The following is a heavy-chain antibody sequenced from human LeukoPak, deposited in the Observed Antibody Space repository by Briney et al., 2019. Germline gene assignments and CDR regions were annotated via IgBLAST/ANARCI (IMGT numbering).Heavy chain of an antibody. V-gene: IGHV4-39*07. Sequence: SETLSLTCTVSGGSISSSSYYWGWIRQPPGKGLEWIGSIYYSGSTYYNPSLKSRVTISVDTSKNQFSLKLSSVTAADTAVYYCARGGGTGIAAAGPYWGQGTLVTVSS. CDR3: ARGGGTGIAAAGPY. J-gene: IGHJ4*02. CDR1: GGSISSSSYY. CDR2: IYYSGST. D-gene: IGHD6-13*01.